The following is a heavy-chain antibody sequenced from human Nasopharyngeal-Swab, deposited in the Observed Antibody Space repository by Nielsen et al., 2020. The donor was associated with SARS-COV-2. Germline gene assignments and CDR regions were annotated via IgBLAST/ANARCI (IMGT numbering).Heavy chain of an antibody. CDR2: INHRGST. Sequence: SETLSLTCAVYGGSFSGYYWSWIRQPPGKGLEWIGEINHRGSTNYNPSLKSRVTISVDTSKKQFSLKLSSVTAADTAVYYCARIPREYWFDPWGQGTLVTVSS. V-gene: IGHV4-34*01. D-gene: IGHD3-10*01. CDR3: ARIPREYWFDP. J-gene: IGHJ5*02. CDR1: GGSFSGYY.